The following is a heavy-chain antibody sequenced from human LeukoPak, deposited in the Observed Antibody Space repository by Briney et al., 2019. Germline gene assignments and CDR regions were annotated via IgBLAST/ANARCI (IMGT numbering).Heavy chain of an antibody. D-gene: IGHD3-22*01. Sequence: ASVKVSCKASGYTFSDYYMHWVRQVRGQGLEWMGWINPGSGVTNYAQKFQGRVTMTRDTSLSTAYMDLSRLTSDDAAVYYCARGWRSPNDGRGFYLHWGQGTLLTVSS. CDR1: GYTFSDYY. J-gene: IGHJ4*02. V-gene: IGHV1-2*02. CDR3: ARGWRSPNDGRGFYLH. CDR2: INPGSGVT.